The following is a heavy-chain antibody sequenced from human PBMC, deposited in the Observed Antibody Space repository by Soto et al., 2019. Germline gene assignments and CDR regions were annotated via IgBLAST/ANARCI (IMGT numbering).Heavy chain of an antibody. V-gene: IGHV4-31*03. CDR3: ARVLYGSGRYGMDV. CDR2: IYYSGST. CDR1: GGSISSGGYY. J-gene: IGHJ6*02. Sequence: SETLSLTCTVSGGSISSGGYYWSWIRQHPGKGLEWIGYIYYSGSTYYNPSLKSRVTISVDTSKNQFSLKLSSVTAADTAVYYCARVLYGSGRYGMDVWGQGTTVTVSS. D-gene: IGHD3-10*01.